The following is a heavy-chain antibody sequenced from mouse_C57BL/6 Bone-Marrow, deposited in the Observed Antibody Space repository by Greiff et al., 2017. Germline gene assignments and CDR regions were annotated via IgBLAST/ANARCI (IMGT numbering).Heavy chain of an antibody. CDR1: GYTFTSYW. Sequence: QVQLQQPGAELVKPGASVKLSCKASGYTFTSYWMHWVKQRPGQGLEWIGMIHPKSGSTNYNEKFKSKATLTVDKSSSTAYMQLSSLTSEDSAVYYCARRWFYFDYWGQGTTLTVSS. CDR2: IHPKSGST. CDR3: ARRWFYFDY. V-gene: IGHV1-64*01. D-gene: IGHD2-3*01. J-gene: IGHJ2*01.